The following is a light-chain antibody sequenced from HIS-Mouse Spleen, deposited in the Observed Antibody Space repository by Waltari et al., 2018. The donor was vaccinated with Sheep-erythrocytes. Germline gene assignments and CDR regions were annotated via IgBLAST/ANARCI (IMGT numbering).Light chain of an antibody. CDR1: SSDVGGYNY. Sequence: QSALTQPPSASGSPGQSVTISCTGTSSDVGGYNYVSCYQQHPGKAPKPLIYEVSKRPSGVPDRFSGPQSGNPASLTVSGLQAEDAADYYCSSYAGSNNWVFGGGTKLTVL. CDR3: SSYAGSNNWV. CDR2: EVS. J-gene: IGLJ3*02. V-gene: IGLV2-8*01.